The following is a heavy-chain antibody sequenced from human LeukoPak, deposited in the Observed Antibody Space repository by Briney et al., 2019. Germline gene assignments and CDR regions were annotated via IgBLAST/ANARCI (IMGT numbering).Heavy chain of an antibody. V-gene: IGHV3-23*01. D-gene: IGHD6-6*01. CDR1: GFTFRSFA. CDR3: AKGGGDSSSSRRYFDY. J-gene: IGHJ4*02. Sequence: GGSLRLSCAASGFTFRSFAMSWVRQAPGKGLKWVSTINDNGAGTYYADSVNGRFTVSRDNSYNTVSLQMNSLRDEDTGVYYCAKGGGDSSSSRRYFDYWGQGTLVTVSS. CDR2: INDNGAGT.